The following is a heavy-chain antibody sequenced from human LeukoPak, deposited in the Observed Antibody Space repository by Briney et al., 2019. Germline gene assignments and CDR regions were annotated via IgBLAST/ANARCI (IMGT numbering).Heavy chain of an antibody. D-gene: IGHD6-13*01. CDR2: IWYDGSNK. V-gene: IGHV3-33*01. J-gene: IGHJ4*02. Sequence: GGSLRLSCAASGFTFSSYAMHWVRQAPGKGLEWVAVIWYDGSNKYYADSVKGRFTISRDNSKNTMHLQMNSLRAEDTAMYYCGRGTSGIAAAGYSDYWGQGTLVTVSS. CDR3: GRGTSGIAAAGYSDY. CDR1: GFTFSSYA.